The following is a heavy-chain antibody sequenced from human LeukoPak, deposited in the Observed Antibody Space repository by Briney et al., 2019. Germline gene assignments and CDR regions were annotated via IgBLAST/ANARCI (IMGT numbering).Heavy chain of an antibody. Sequence: PGGSLRLSCEVSGFIFSSYWMHWVRQAPGKGLVWVSRINSDGSSTSYADSVKGRFTISRDNSKNTLYLQMNSLRAEDTAVYYCAKEVLDVDIVAFDYWGQGTLVTVSS. J-gene: IGHJ4*02. CDR1: GFIFSSYW. CDR3: AKEVLDVDIVAFDY. CDR2: INSDGSST. V-gene: IGHV3-74*01. D-gene: IGHD5-12*01.